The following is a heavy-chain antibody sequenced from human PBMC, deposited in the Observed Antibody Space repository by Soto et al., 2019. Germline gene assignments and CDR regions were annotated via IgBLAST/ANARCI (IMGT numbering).Heavy chain of an antibody. J-gene: IGHJ4*02. CDR3: ATRYSYVHF. Sequence: ASVNVSCTSSGYGFTFYYIHWVRQAPGQGLEWMGWINPNSGDTNYAQKFQGRVTMTRDTSFSTAYMELSSLRSDDTAVYYCATRYSYVHFWGQGTLVTVSS. D-gene: IGHD5-18*01. CDR1: GYGFTFYY. CDR2: INPNSGDT. V-gene: IGHV1-2*02.